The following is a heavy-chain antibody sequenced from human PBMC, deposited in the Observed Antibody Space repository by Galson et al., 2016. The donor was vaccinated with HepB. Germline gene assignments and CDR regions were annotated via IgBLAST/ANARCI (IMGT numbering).Heavy chain of an antibody. CDR3: ATPGAHKPISADLHDYNGMDV. J-gene: IGHJ6*02. D-gene: IGHD6-25*01. CDR1: GYNLNDLS. Sequence: SVKVSCKVSGYNLNDLSIHWVRQAPDKGLEWMGGFDPEDGETIFSQTFQGRLSMTANTSGDTAYLELHSLTHDDTAVYYCATPGAHKPISADLHDYNGMDVWGQGTTITVS. V-gene: IGHV1-24*01. CDR2: FDPEDGET.